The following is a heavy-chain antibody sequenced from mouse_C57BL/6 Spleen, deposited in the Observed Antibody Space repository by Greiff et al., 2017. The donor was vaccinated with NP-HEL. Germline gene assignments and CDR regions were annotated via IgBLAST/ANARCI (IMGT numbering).Heavy chain of an antibody. D-gene: IGHD4-1*01. J-gene: IGHJ1*03. CDR3: AREGGWETRYFDV. CDR2: ISYDGSN. Sequence: EVKLQESGPGLVKPSQSLSLTCSVTGYSITSGYYWNWIRQFPGNKLEWMGYISYDGSNNYNPSLKNRISITRDTSKNQFFLKLNSVTTEDTATYYYAREGGWETRYFDVWGTGTTVTVSS. CDR1: GYSITSGYY. V-gene: IGHV3-6*01.